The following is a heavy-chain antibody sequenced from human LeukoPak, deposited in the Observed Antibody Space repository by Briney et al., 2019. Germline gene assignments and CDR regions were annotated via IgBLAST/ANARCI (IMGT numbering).Heavy chain of an antibody. J-gene: IGHJ4*02. CDR1: GFTFSNYW. D-gene: IGHD4-23*01. V-gene: IGHV3-7*01. CDR2: IKTDGSEK. Sequence: GGSLRLSCEGSGFTFSNYWMGWVRQAPGKGLQWVANIKTDGSEKYYVDSVKGRFTISRDNAKNSLYLQMNSLRAEDTAVYYCARDLPRGSQSMTTVVTRGDYWGQGTLVTVSS. CDR3: ARDLPRGSQSMTTVVTRGDY.